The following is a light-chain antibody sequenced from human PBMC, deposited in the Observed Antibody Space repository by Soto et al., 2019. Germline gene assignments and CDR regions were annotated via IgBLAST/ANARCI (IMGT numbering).Light chain of an antibody. J-gene: IGKJ2*02. CDR2: AAS. CDR1: QNINTY. Sequence: DVQVTQSPSSLSAFVGDRVTITCRASQNINTYVNWYQVKRGEAPKLLIYAASSLQSGVPSRFGGRGSGTDFTLTISSLQPEDFATYYCQQSYSTPRTFGQGTKLEIK. V-gene: IGKV1-39*01. CDR3: QQSYSTPRT.